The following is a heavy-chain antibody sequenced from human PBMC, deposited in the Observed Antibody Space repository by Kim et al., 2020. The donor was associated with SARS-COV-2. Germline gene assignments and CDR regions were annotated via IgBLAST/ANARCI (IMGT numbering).Heavy chain of an antibody. Sequence: GGSLRLSCAASGFTVSSNYMSWVRQAPGKGLECVSVIYSGGTTYYADSVKGRFTISRDNSKNTLYLQMNSVTAEDTAVYYCARVGVGYYDFWSGPKSDLYYGMDVWGQGTTVTVSS. CDR2: IYSGGTT. CDR1: GFTVSSNY. CDR3: ARVGVGYYDFWSGPKSDLYYGMDV. V-gene: IGHV3-53*01. J-gene: IGHJ6*02. D-gene: IGHD3-3*01.